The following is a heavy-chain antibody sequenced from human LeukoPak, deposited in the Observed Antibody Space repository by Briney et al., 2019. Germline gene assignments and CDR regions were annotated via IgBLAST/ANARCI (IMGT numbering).Heavy chain of an antibody. CDR1: GGSISSGSYY. V-gene: IGHV4-61*02. CDR3: ARHGSSWYYFDY. CDR2: IYYSGST. J-gene: IGHJ4*02. Sequence: SQTLSLTCTVSGGSISSGSYYWSWIRQPAGKGLEWIGRIYYSGSTYYNPSLKSRVTISVDTSKNQFSLKLSSVTAADTAVYYCARHGSSWYYFDYWGQGTLVTVSS. D-gene: IGHD6-13*01.